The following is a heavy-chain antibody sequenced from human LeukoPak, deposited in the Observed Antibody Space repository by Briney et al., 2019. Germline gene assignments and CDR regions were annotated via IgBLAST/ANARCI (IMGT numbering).Heavy chain of an antibody. V-gene: IGHV4-34*01. CDR1: GGSFSGYY. CDR2: INHSGST. D-gene: IGHD4-17*01. Sequence: SETLSLTCAVYGGSFSGYYWSWIRQPPGKGLEWIGEINHSGSTNYNPSLKSRVTISVDTSKNQFSLKLSSVTAADTAVYYCAREFGDNPPDWYYHLWGRGTLVTVSS. J-gene: IGHJ2*01. CDR3: AREFGDNPPDWYYHL.